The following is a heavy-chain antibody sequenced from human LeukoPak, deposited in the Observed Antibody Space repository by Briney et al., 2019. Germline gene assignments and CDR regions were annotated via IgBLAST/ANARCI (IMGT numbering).Heavy chain of an antibody. CDR2: VRNDGGDK. V-gene: IGHV3-30*02. D-gene: IGHD3-10*01. CDR3: AKHYYGSGSQKYYFDY. Sequence: GGSLRLSCAASGFIFSDYGMHWVRQAPGKGLEWVTMVRNDGGDKYYADSVRGRFTISRDNSKNMLYLQMNSLRPEDTAVYYCAKHYYGSGSQKYYFDYWGQGTLVTVSS. J-gene: IGHJ4*02. CDR1: GFIFSDYG.